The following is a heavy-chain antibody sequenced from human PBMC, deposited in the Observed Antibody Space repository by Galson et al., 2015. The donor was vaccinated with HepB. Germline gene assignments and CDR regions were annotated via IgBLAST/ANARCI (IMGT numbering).Heavy chain of an antibody. D-gene: IGHD2-15*01. CDR2: ISAYPGDT. Sequence: QSGAEVKKPGESLRISCKASGFPFTSYGFSWVRQAPGQGLEWMGWISAYPGDTEYAQNFQDRVTLTTDPSTTTPYLEMRSLRSDDTAVFFCARDGPRPYGSGANRFFRGGYDPWGQGTLVIVSS. CDR1: GFPFTSYG. J-gene: IGHJ5*02. CDR3: ARDGPRPYGSGANRFFRGGYDP. V-gene: IGHV1-18*04.